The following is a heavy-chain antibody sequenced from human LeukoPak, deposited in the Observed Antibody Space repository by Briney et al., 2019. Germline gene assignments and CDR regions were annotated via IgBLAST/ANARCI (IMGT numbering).Heavy chain of an antibody. Sequence: SETLSLTCTVSGGSVSRSPYYWGWIRQPPGKGLEWIGNIYYSGSTYYNPSLKSRVTISVDTSKNQFSLKLSSVTAADTAVYYCARGGGYSYGPDAFDIWGQGTMVTVSS. CDR1: GGSVSRSPYY. J-gene: IGHJ3*02. D-gene: IGHD5-18*01. CDR2: IYYSGST. CDR3: ARGGGYSYGPDAFDI. V-gene: IGHV4-39*07.